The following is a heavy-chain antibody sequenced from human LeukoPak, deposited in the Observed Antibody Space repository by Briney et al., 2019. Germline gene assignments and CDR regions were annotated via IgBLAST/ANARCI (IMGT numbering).Heavy chain of an antibody. D-gene: IGHD6-19*01. V-gene: IGHV4-39*01. CDR3: ARQQWLALAY. J-gene: IGHJ4*02. CDR2: IYYSGST. CDR1: GGSISSSSYY. Sequence: SETLSLTCTVSGGSISSSSYYWGWIRQPPGKGLEWIGSIYYSGSTYYNPSLKSRVTISVDTSKNQFSLKLSSVTAADTAVYYCARQQWLALAYWGQGTLVTV.